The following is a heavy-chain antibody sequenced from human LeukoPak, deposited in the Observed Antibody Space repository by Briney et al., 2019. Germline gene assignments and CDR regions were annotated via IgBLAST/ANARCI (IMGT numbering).Heavy chain of an antibody. D-gene: IGHD2-15*01. J-gene: IGHJ4*02. Sequence: ASVKVSCKASGYTFTDYYMHWVRQAPGQGLEWMGWINPNSGGTNYAQKFQGWVTMTRDTSISTAYMELSRLRSDDTAVYYCARDLGYCSGGSCYWGYYFDYWGQGTLVTVSS. V-gene: IGHV1-2*04. CDR3: ARDLGYCSGGSCYWGYYFDY. CDR2: INPNSGGT. CDR1: GYTFTDYY.